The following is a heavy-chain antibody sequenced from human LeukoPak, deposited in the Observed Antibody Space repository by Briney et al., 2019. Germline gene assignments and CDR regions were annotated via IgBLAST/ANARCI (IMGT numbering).Heavy chain of an antibody. CDR2: IYYSGST. D-gene: IGHD7-27*01. V-gene: IGHV4-31*03. Sequence: SETLSLTCTVSGGSISSGGYYWSWIRQHPGKGLEWIGYIYYSGSTYYNPSLKSRVTISVDTSKNQFSLKLSSVTAADTAVYYCASGPRTGDFRFDYWGQGTLVTVSS. CDR3: ASGPRTGDFRFDY. J-gene: IGHJ4*02. CDR1: GGSISSGGYY.